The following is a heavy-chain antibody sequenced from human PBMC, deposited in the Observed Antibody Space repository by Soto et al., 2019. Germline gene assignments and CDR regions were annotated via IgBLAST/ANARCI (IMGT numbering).Heavy chain of an antibody. Sequence: QVQLVQSGAEVKKPGSSVKISCKASGGTFINYVISWVRQAPGQGLELMGGIIPMFGTTNYAQKFQGRVTITADESTTTADMELSSLRSEDTAVYYCARLATTGTMLGGVDLWGQGTQVTVSS. D-gene: IGHD1-1*01. CDR3: ARLATTGTMLGGVDL. CDR1: GGTFINYV. V-gene: IGHV1-69*01. J-gene: IGHJ5*02. CDR2: IIPMFGTT.